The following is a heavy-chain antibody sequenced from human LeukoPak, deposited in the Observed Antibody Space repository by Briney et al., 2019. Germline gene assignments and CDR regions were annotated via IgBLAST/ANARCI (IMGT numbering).Heavy chain of an antibody. CDR3: ARYGSGSPRTNNWFDP. CDR1: GFTFSIYT. J-gene: IGHJ5*02. Sequence: GGSLRLSCAASGFTFSIYTMNWVRQAPGKGLKWVALISSDGSKKYFADSVKGRFTISRDNSKNTLYLQMNSLRAEDTAVYYCARYGSGSPRTNNWFDPWGQGTLVTVSS. D-gene: IGHD3-10*01. CDR2: ISSDGSKK. V-gene: IGHV3-30-3*01.